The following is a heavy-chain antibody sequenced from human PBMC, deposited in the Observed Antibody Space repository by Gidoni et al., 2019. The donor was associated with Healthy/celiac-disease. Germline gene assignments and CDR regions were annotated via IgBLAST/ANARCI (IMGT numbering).Heavy chain of an antibody. CDR1: GFPFSSEA. J-gene: IGHJ2*01. CDR2: ISGSGGST. V-gene: IGHV3-23*04. Sequence: EVQLVESGGGLVQPGGSLRLPCAASGFPFSSEAMSGGRQAPGKGLEWVSAISGSGGSTCYADSVKGRFTISRNNSKDTMYLQMNSLRAEDTAVYYCAKEEGGYFDLWGRGTLVTVSS. CDR3: AKEEGGYFDL.